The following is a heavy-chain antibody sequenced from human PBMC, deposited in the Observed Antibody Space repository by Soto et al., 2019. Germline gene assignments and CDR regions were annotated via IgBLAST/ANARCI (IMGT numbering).Heavy chain of an antibody. J-gene: IGHJ4*02. V-gene: IGHV3-13*01. CDR2: IGTAGDT. CDR3: ARDGVYGSLSY. Sequence: EVQLVESGGGLVQPGGSLRLSCAASGFTFSSYDMHWVRQATGKGLEWVSAIGTAGDTYYPGSVKGRFTISRENAKNSLYLQMKSLRAGDTAVYYCARDGVYGSLSYWGQGTLVTVSS. D-gene: IGHD2-8*01. CDR1: GFTFSSYD.